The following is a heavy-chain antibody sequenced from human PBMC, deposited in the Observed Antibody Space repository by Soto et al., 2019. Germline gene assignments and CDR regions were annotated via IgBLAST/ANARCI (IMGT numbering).Heavy chain of an antibody. CDR1: GGSISSGDYY. D-gene: IGHD3-10*01. CDR3: ARVNNQFGELPYYFDY. CDR2: IYYSGST. V-gene: IGHV4-30-4*01. Sequence: QVQLQESGPGLVKPSQTLSLTCTVSGGSISSGDYYWSWIRQPPGKGLEWIGYIYYSGSTYYNPSLKSRVTISVDTSKNQFSLKLSSVTAADTAVYYCARVNNQFGELPYYFDYWGQGTLVTVSS. J-gene: IGHJ4*02.